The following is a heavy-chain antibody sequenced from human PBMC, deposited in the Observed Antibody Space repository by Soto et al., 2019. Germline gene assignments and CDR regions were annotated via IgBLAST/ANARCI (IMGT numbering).Heavy chain of an antibody. CDR2: IIPIVGTG. J-gene: IGHJ6*01. CDR3: ARDLRAAGRPGMDV. CDR1: GGSFSSYA. Sequence: QVQLVQSGAEVKKPGSSVKVSCKASGGSFSSYAISWVRQAPGQGLEWMGGIIPIVGTGNYAQNFQGRVTLTADESTRAAYMELSSLRSEDTAMYYCARDLRAAGRPGMDVWGQGTTVTVSS. D-gene: IGHD6-13*01. V-gene: IGHV1-69*01.